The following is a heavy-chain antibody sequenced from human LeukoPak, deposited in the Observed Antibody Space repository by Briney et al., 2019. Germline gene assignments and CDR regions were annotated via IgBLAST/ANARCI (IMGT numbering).Heavy chain of an antibody. D-gene: IGHD5-24*01. CDR1: GGTFSSYA. J-gene: IGHJ4*02. CDR2: IIPILGIA. Sequence: SVKVSCKASGGTFSSYAISWVRQAPGQGLEWMGRIIPILGIANYAQKFRGRVTITADKSTSTAYMELSSLRSEDTAVYYCATIYAEKRSRDGYNHDYWGQGTLVTVSS. V-gene: IGHV1-69*04. CDR3: ATIYAEKRSRDGYNHDY.